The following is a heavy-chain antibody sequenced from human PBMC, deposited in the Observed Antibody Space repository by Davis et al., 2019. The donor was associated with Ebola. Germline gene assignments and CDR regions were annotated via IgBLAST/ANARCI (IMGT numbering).Heavy chain of an antibody. CDR1: GGSISSGGYY. D-gene: IGHD6-19*01. V-gene: IGHV4-31*03. Sequence: PSEILSLTCTVSGGSISSGGYYWSWIRQHPGKGLKWIGYIYYSGSTYYNPSLKSRVTISVDTSKNQFSLKLSSVTAADTAVYYCARGGIAVAGTFDYWGQGTLVTVSS. CDR2: IYYSGST. J-gene: IGHJ4*02. CDR3: ARGGIAVAGTFDY.